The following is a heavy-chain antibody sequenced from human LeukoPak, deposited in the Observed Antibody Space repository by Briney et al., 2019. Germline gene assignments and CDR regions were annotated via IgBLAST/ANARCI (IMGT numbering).Heavy chain of an antibody. D-gene: IGHD2/OR15-2a*01. CDR2: IKQDGSEK. CDR3: ARGPIGVTGNSFDY. CDR1: GFTFSNYW. Sequence: GGSLRLSCVASGFTFSNYWMSWVRQAPGKGLEWVANIKQDGSEKYYVDSVKGRFTISRDNAKNSVYLEMNSLRAEDTAVYYCARGPIGVTGNSFDYWGQGTLVTVSS. V-gene: IGHV3-7*01. J-gene: IGHJ4*02.